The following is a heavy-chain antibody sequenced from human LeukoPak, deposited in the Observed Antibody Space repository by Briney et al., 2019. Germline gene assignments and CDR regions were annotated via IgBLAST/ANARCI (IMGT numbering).Heavy chain of an antibody. CDR2: INPNSGGT. CDR1: GGTFNSYA. V-gene: IGHV1-2*02. J-gene: IGHJ3*02. CDR3: ATPWELLGNDAFDI. Sequence: GASVKVSCKASGGTFNSYAINWVRQAPGQGLEWMGWINPNSGGTNYAQKFQGRVTMTRDTSISTAYMELSRLRSDDTAVYYCATPWELLGNDAFDIWGQGTMVTVSS. D-gene: IGHD1-26*01.